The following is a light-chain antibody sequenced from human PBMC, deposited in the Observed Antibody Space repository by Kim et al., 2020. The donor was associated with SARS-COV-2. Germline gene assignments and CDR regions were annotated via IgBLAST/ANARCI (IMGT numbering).Light chain of an antibody. CDR3: AGWDDNLNAEV. Sequence: QRVTISCSGSSSNLGTNSVHWYQQFPGTAPEVLIYKNNQRPSGVPDLFSGSKSGTSASLAISGLQSEDEGDYYCAGWDDNLNAEVFGGGTQLTVL. J-gene: IGLJ3*02. CDR2: KNN. CDR1: SSNLGTNS. V-gene: IGLV1-44*01.